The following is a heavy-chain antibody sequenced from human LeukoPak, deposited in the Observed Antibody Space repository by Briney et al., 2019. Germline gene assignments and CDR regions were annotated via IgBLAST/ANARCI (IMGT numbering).Heavy chain of an antibody. CDR2: ISSSSSYI. Sequence: PGGSLRLSCAASGFTFSSYSMSWVRQAPGKGLEWVSSISSSSSYIYYADSVKGRFTISRDNAKNSLYLQMNSLRAEDTAVYYCARYGMTYYDILTGDFDYWGQGTLVTVSS. CDR1: GFTFSSYS. CDR3: ARYGMTYYDILTGDFDY. D-gene: IGHD3-9*01. V-gene: IGHV3-21*01. J-gene: IGHJ4*02.